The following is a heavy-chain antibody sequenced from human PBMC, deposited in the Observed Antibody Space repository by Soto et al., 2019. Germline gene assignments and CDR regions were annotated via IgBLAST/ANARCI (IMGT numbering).Heavy chain of an antibody. V-gene: IGHV2-5*01. D-gene: IGHD3-3*01. Sequence: SGPTLVNPTQTLTLTCTFSGFSFSSRGVGVGWIRQPPGEALEWLALIYGHDDKRYSPSLKSRVTITKDTSKNQVVFTMTDMDPVDTGTYYCAHIYDYWSGYGAFDIWGQGTMVTVSS. CDR2: IYGHDDK. CDR1: GFSFSSRGVG. J-gene: IGHJ3*02. CDR3: AHIYDYWSGYGAFDI.